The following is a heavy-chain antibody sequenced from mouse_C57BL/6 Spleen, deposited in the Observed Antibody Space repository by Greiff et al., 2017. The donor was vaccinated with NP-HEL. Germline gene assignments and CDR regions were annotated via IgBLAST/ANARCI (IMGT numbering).Heavy chain of an antibody. CDR1: GFTFSDYG. J-gene: IGHJ1*03. D-gene: IGHD2-4*01. CDR3: ARPYDYDEYFDV. CDR2: ISSDSSTI. Sequence: EVMLVESGGGLVKPGGSLKLSCAASGFTFSDYGMHWVRQAPEKGLEWVAYISSDSSTIYYADTVKGRFTISRDNAKNTLFLQMTSLRSEDTAMYYCARPYDYDEYFDVWGTGTTVTVSS. V-gene: IGHV5-17*01.